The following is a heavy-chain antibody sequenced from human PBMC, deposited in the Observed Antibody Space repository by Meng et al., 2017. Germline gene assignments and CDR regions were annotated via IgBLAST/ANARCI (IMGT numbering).Heavy chain of an antibody. Sequence: LWQSGAMVKKPWSSVKVSCKASGGTFSSYGISWVRQAPGQGLEWMGGIIPIFGTANYAQKFQGRVTITADKSTSTAYMELSSLRSEDTAVYYCASLTGWFDPWGQGTLVTVSS. CDR3: ASLTGWFDP. V-gene: IGHV1-69*06. J-gene: IGHJ5*02. CDR2: IIPIFGTA. CDR1: GGTFSSYG. D-gene: IGHD3-10*01.